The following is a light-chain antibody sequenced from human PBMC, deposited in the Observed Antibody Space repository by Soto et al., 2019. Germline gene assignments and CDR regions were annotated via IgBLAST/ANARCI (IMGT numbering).Light chain of an antibody. V-gene: IGKV1-9*01. J-gene: IGKJ5*01. CDR1: QGISSN. CDR3: QQFNSYPIT. CDR2: AAS. Sequence: DIQLTQSPSVLSSSVGERVAITCRASQGISSNLAWYQQKPGKAPKLLIYAASTLQSGVPSRFSGSGSGTEFTLTISSLQPEDFATYYCQQFNSYPITFGQGTRLEIK.